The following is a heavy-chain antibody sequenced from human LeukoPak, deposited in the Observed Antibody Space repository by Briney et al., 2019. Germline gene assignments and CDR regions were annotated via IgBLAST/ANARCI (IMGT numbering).Heavy chain of an antibody. CDR1: GYTFTTFG. J-gene: IGHJ4*02. CDR2: ISGNNDDT. Sequence: ASVKVSCKASGYTFTTFGINWVRQAPGQGLEWMGWISGNNDDTNYAQNLQGRVTMTTDTSTGTAYMEVRSLGSDDTAVYYCARDWDIAAEVDYFDHWGQGTVVTVSS. V-gene: IGHV1-18*01. CDR3: ARDWDIAAEVDYFDH. D-gene: IGHD6-13*01.